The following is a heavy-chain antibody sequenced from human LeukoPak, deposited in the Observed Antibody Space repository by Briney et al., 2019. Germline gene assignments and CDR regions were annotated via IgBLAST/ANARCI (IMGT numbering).Heavy chain of an antibody. J-gene: IGHJ4*02. Sequence: SETLSLTCTVSGGSIIINNYYWGWVRQPPGKGLEWIGSIYYSGSTYYNPSVKGRITISVDTSKNQSSLKLSSVTAADTAVYYCARHGDYYGSGSRYWGQGTLVTVSS. D-gene: IGHD3-10*01. V-gene: IGHV4-39*01. CDR3: ARHGDYYGSGSRY. CDR2: IYYSGST. CDR1: GGSIIINNYY.